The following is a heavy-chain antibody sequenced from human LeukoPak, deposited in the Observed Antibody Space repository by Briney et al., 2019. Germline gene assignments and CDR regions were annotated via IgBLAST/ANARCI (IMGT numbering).Heavy chain of an antibody. V-gene: IGHV3-48*01. J-gene: IGHJ4*02. CDR2: ISSSSSTI. CDR3: ARVSQDCSSTSCYSLDY. Sequence: PGGSLRLSCAASGFTFSSYSMNWVRQAPGKGLEWVSYISSSSSTIYYADSVKGRFTISRDNAKNSLYLQMNSLRAEDTAVYYCARVSQDCSSTSCYSLDYWGQGTLVTVSS. CDR1: GFTFSSYS. D-gene: IGHD2-2*01.